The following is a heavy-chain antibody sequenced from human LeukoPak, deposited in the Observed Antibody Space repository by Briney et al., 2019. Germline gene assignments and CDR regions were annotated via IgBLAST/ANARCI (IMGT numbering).Heavy chain of an antibody. D-gene: IGHD3-10*01. J-gene: IGHJ4*02. CDR3: AKLAKYFYGSETYFFFEH. CDR2: IKQDGNEK. Sequence: GESLRLPCAASGFSFTTYWMGWVRQAPGKGLEWVANIKQDGNEKYYVDSVKGRFTISRDNAKNSLFLQMNSLRVEDTAVYYCAKLAKYFYGSETYFFFEHWGQGTPVTASS. CDR1: GFSFTTYW. V-gene: IGHV3-7*01.